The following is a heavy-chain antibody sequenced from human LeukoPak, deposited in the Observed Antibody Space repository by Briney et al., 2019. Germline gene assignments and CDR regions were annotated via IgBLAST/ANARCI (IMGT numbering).Heavy chain of an antibody. Sequence: SVKVSCKASGGTFSSYAISWVRQAPGQGLEWMGRIIPILGIANYAQEFQGRVTITADESTSTAYMELSSLRSEDTAVYYCARAAISDYYYYYYMDVWGKGTTVTVSS. D-gene: IGHD3-3*01. CDR2: IIPILGIA. V-gene: IGHV1-69*04. CDR3: ARAAISDYYYYYYMDV. CDR1: GGTFSSYA. J-gene: IGHJ6*03.